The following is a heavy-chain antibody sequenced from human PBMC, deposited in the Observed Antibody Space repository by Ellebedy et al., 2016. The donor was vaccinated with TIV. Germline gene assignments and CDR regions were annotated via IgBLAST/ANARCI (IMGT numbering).Heavy chain of an antibody. CDR1: GYTFTGYY. J-gene: IGHJ4*02. CDR2: INPNSGGT. D-gene: IGHD4-17*01. CDR3: ARDGAVTTVFDY. Sequence: ASVKVSCKASGYTFTGYYIHWVRQAPGQGLEWMGWINPNSGGTNYAQKFQGWVTMTRDTSISTAYMELNRLRSDDTAVYYCARDGAVTTVFDYWGQGTLVTVSS. V-gene: IGHV1-2*04.